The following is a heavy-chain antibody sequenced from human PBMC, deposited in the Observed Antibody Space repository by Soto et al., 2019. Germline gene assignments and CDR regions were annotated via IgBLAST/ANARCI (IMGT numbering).Heavy chain of an antibody. J-gene: IGHJ4*02. V-gene: IGHV4-59*13. CDR2: FHSSGST. D-gene: IGHD5-12*01. Sequence: QVQLQESGPGLVKPSETLSLTCSVSGNSMSGYYWNWIRHPPGKGLEWIGYFHSSGSTTYSSFLWGRATISLDMSKKQSSLQLASVTAADTALYYCARDPVDGYAVFDFWGPGIPVTVSS. CDR1: GNSMSGYY. CDR3: ARDPVDGYAVFDF.